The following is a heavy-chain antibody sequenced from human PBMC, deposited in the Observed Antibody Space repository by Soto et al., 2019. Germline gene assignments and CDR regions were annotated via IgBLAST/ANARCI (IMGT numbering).Heavy chain of an antibody. CDR2: MKSKTDAGTT. D-gene: IGHD5-12*01. J-gene: IGHJ4*02. CDR1: GFTFANAW. Sequence: EVQLVQSGGGLVKPGESLTVSCATSGFTFANAWMSWVRQAPGKGLEWVGRMKSKTDAGTTDFAAPVKGRFSISRDDSKNTWYLHMTNVKAEDTAMYYCLTERGAGSYKGYGREDHWGQGTMVTVSS. V-gene: IGHV3-15*01. CDR3: LTERGAGSYKGYGREDH.